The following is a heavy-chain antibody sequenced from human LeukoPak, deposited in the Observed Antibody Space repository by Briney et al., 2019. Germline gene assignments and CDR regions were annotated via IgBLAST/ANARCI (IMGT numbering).Heavy chain of an antibody. V-gene: IGHV1-46*01. CDR1: GYTFTSYY. Sequence: GASVKVSCKASGYTFTSYYMHWVRQAPGQGLEWMGIINPSGGSTSYAQKFQGRVTMTRDTSTSTVYMELSSLRSEDTAVYYCARDLFIYGGNPEGGYWGQGTLVTVSS. CDR2: INPSGGST. CDR3: ARDLFIYGGNPEGGY. D-gene: IGHD4-23*01. J-gene: IGHJ4*02.